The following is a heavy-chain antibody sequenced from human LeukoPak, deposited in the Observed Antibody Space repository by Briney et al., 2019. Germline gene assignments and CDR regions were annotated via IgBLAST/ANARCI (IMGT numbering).Heavy chain of an antibody. V-gene: IGHV3-30*18. D-gene: IGHD3-3*01. CDR2: ISYDGSDK. J-gene: IGHJ4*02. Sequence: GRSLRLSCAASGFTFSNHGMHWVRQAPGKGLEWVAIISYDGSDKYYADSVKGRFTISRDNSKNTLYLQMNSLRDEDTAVYYCAKDSRFLEWLSPFDYWGQGTLVTVSS. CDR1: GFTFSNHG. CDR3: AKDSRFLEWLSPFDY.